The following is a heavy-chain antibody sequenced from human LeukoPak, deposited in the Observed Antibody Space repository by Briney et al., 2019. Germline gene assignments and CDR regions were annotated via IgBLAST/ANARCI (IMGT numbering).Heavy chain of an antibody. CDR1: GFTFSSYW. CDR3: AREFSGSSSRHFDY. V-gene: IGHV3-74*01. J-gene: IGHJ4*02. CDR2: INSDGTST. Sequence: GGSLRLSCAASGFTFSSYWMHWVRQAPGKGLMWVSRINSDGTSTSYADSVKGRFTISRDNAKNALYLQINSLRADDTAVYYCAREFSGSSSRHFDYWGQGTLATVSS. D-gene: IGHD1-26*01.